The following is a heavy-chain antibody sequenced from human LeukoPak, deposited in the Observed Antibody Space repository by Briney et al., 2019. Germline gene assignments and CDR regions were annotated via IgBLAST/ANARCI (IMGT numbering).Heavy chain of an antibody. Sequence: PGGSLRLSCAASGFTFSSYAMHWVRQAPGKGLEWVAVMSADESKKYYVDSVKGRFTISRDNSKNTLYLQMNSLRPEDTAVYYCAKSSSSGYSDYWGQGTLVTVSS. CDR2: MSADESKK. D-gene: IGHD5-18*01. V-gene: IGHV3-30*18. CDR1: GFTFSSYA. J-gene: IGHJ4*02. CDR3: AKSSSSGYSDY.